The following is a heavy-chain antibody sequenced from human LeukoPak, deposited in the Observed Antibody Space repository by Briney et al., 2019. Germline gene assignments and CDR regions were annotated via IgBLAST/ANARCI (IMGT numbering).Heavy chain of an antibody. CDR1: GFTFSSYS. CDR2: ISSSSSYM. Sequence: KTGGSLRLSCAASGFTFSSYSMNWVRKAPGKGLEWVSSISSSSSYMYYADSVKGRFTISRDNAKNSLYLQMNSLRAEDTAVYYCARAFYDFWSGYYTRGTFDYWGQGTLVTVSS. V-gene: IGHV3-21*01. J-gene: IGHJ4*02. CDR3: ARAFYDFWSGYYTRGTFDY. D-gene: IGHD3-3*01.